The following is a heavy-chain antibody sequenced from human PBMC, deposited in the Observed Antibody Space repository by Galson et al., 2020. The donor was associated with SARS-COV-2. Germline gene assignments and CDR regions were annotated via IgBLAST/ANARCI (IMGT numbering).Heavy chain of an antibody. CDR1: GGSVSSGSYY. V-gene: IGHV4-61*01. Sequence: SETLSLTCTVSGGSVSSGSYYWSWIRQPPGKGLEWIGYNNYSGSTNYNPSLKSRVTISVDTSKNQCSLKLSTVTAADTAVYYCARDLSTYGMDVWGQGTTVTVSS. J-gene: IGHJ6*02. CDR3: ARDLSTYGMDV. CDR2: NNYSGST.